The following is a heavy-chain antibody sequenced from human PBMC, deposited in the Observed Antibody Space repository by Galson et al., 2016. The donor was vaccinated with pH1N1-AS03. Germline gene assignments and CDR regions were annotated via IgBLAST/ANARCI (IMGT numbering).Heavy chain of an antibody. CDR1: GYTFSNYG. D-gene: IGHD3-10*02. V-gene: IGHV1-18*01. Sequence: SVKVSCKASGYTFSNYGITWVRQAPGQGLQWMGWIKNNNDNTIYGQNFQGRVTLTTDPSTNTAYMELKNLRSDDTGVYYCARAFEDYLLRDYSSVFDSWGQGTLVTVSS. CDR3: ARAFEDYLLRDYSSVFDS. CDR2: IKNNNDNT. J-gene: IGHJ4*02.